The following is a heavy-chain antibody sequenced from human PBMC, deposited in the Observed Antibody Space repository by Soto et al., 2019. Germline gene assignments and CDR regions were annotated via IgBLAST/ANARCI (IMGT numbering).Heavy chain of an antibody. Sequence: QVQLVQSGAEVKKPGASVKVSCKASGYTFTSYYMHWVRQAPGQGLEWMGIINPSGGITSYAQKFQGRVTMTRDTSPSTVYIELSSLRSEDTAVYYCARAVVVTAIRSNWFDPWGQGTLVTVSS. J-gene: IGHJ5*02. V-gene: IGHV1-46*01. CDR3: ARAVVVTAIRSNWFDP. CDR2: INPSGGIT. CDR1: GYTFTSYY. D-gene: IGHD2-21*02.